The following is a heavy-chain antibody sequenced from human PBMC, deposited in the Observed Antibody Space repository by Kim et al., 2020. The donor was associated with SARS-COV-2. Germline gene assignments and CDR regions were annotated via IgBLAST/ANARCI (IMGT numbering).Heavy chain of an antibody. Sequence: YAASVKDRFTISRDTAKNSLYLQMSSLRAEDTALYHCAKDTGFGELLGFDCWGQGTLVTVSS. V-gene: IGHV3-9*01. J-gene: IGHJ4*02. D-gene: IGHD3-10*01. CDR3: AKDTGFGELLGFDC.